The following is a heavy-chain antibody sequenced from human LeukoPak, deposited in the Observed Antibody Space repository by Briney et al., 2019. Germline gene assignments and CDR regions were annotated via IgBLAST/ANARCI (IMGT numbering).Heavy chain of an antibody. CDR2: ISGSGGST. CDR1: GFTFNTYV. CDR3: ARDWGRGRYYFDY. J-gene: IGHJ4*02. D-gene: IGHD3-16*01. V-gene: IGHV3-23*01. Sequence: GGSLRLSCAASGFTFNTYVMSWVRQAPGKGLKWVSGISGSGGSTDYADSVKGRFTISRDNSKNTLYLHLNNLRAEDTALYYCARDWGRGRYYFDYWGQGTLVTVSS.